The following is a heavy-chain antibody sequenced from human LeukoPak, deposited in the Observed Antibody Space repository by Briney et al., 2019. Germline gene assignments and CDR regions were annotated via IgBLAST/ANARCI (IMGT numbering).Heavy chain of an antibody. J-gene: IGHJ4*02. Sequence: PGGSLRLSCAASGFSFSTYAMHWVRQAPSKGLEWVAVISYEGSSEYYADSVKGRFTISRDNSKKTLYLQMNSLRAEDTAVYYCVKRDGYKYDYWGQGTLVTVSS. D-gene: IGHD5-24*01. V-gene: IGHV3-30-3*02. CDR1: GFSFSTYA. CDR2: ISYEGSSE. CDR3: VKRDGYKYDY.